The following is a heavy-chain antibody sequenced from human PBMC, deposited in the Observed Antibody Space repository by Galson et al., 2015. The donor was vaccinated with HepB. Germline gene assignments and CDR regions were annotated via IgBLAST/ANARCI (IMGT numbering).Heavy chain of an antibody. CDR2: INTYNGNA. CDR1: GYTFSTFG. D-gene: IGHD3/OR15-3a*01. V-gene: IGHV1-18*04. J-gene: IGHJ4*02. Sequence: SVKVSCKASGYTFSTFGINWVRQAPGQGLEWVGWINTYNGNADYAQKVQDRVSMTADTSTTTAYMDLRSLSSDDTAVYYCATSPRQLRVWDSGPPHFDYWGQGALVSVSS. CDR3: ATSPRQLRVWDSGPPHFDY.